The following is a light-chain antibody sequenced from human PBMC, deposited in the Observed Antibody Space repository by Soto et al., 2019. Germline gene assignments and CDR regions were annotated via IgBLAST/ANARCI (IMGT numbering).Light chain of an antibody. CDR2: EVS. V-gene: IGLV2-14*01. CDR1: SSDVGGYNY. J-gene: IGLJ1*01. Sequence: QSALTQPASVSGSPGQSITISCTGTSSDVGGYNYVSWYQQHPGKAPKLMIYEVSNRPSGVSNRFSGSKSGNTASLTISGLQAEDEADYYCSSYTRSSTLVFGNGTKLTV. CDR3: SSYTRSSTLV.